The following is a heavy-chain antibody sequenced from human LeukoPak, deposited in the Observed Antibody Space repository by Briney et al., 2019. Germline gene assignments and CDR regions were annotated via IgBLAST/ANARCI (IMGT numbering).Heavy chain of an antibody. CDR3: ARVSITGYYYYMDV. J-gene: IGHJ6*03. CDR2: IGTAGDT. CDR1: GFTFSSYD. Sequence: GGSLRLSCAASGFTFSSYDMHWVRQATGKGLEWVSAIGTAGDTYYPGSVKGRFTISRENAKNSLYLQMNSLRAEDTAVYYCARVSITGYYYYMDVWGKGTTVTVSS. D-gene: IGHD3-16*01. V-gene: IGHV3-13*01.